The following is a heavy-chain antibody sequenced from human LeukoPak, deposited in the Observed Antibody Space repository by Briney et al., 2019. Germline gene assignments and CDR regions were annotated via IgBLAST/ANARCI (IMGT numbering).Heavy chain of an antibody. V-gene: IGHV4-59*01. CDR3: ASLSGSQIDY. D-gene: IGHD3-10*01. CDR1: GGSISSYY. CDR2: IYYSGST. J-gene: IGHJ4*02. Sequence: SETLSLTCTVSGGSISSYYWSWIRQPPGKGLEWIGYIYYSGSTNYNPSLKSRVTISVDTSKNQFSLKLSSVTAADTAVYYCASLSGSQIDYWGQGTLVTVSS.